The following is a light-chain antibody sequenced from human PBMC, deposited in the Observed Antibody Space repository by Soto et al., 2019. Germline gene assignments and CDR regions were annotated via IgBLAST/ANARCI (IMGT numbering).Light chain of an antibody. Sequence: EIVMTQSPATLSVSPGERATLSCRASQSVSSNLAWFQQRPGQAPRLLMYDASTRATDIPARFSGSGSGTEFTLTISSLQSEDFAVYYCQQNNNWPRTFGQGT. CDR1: QSVSSN. CDR3: QQNNNWPRT. J-gene: IGKJ1*01. V-gene: IGKV3-15*01. CDR2: DAS.